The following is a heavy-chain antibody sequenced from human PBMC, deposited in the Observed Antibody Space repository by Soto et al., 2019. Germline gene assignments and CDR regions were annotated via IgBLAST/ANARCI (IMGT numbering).Heavy chain of an antibody. D-gene: IGHD6-6*01. V-gene: IGHV3-15*01. CDR3: TTDRWEYSSSSFDY. J-gene: IGHJ4*02. CDR1: GFTFSNAW. CDR2: IKSKTDGGTT. Sequence: GGSLRLSCAASGFTFSNAWMSWVRQAPGKGLEWVGRIKSKTDGGTTDYAAPVKGRFTISRDDSKNTLYLQMNSLKTEDTAVYYCTTDRWEYSSSSFDYWGQGTLVTVSS.